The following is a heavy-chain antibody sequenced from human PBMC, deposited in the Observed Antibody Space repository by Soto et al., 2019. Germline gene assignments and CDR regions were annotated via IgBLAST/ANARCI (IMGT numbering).Heavy chain of an antibody. D-gene: IGHD2-2*01. Sequence: QVQLVQSGAEVKKPGSSVKVSCKASGGTFSSYTISWVRQAPGQGLEWMGRIIPILGIANYAQKFQGRVTITADKSTSTAYMERSSLRSEDTAVYYCARDSPQNVVVVPAAKSWFDPWGQGTLVTVSS. CDR2: IIPILGIA. CDR3: ARDSPQNVVVVPAAKSWFDP. V-gene: IGHV1-69*08. CDR1: GGTFSSYT. J-gene: IGHJ5*02.